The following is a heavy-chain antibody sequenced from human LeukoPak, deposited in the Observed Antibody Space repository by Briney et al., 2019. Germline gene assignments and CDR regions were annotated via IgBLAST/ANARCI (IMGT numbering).Heavy chain of an antibody. Sequence: SETLSLTCTVSGGSISSYYWSWIRQPPGKGLEWIGYIYYSGSTNYNPSLKSRVTISVDTSKNQFSLKLSSVTAADTAVYYCARGDTMVRGVISPYYYYMDVWGKGTTVTISS. CDR3: ARGDTMVRGVISPYYYYMDV. CDR2: IYYSGST. J-gene: IGHJ6*03. D-gene: IGHD3-10*01. V-gene: IGHV4-59*01. CDR1: GGSISSYY.